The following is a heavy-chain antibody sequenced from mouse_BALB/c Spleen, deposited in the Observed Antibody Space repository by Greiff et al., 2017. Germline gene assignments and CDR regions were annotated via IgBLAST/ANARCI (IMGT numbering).Heavy chain of an antibody. CDR1: GFTFSSYG. CDR3: ARDQAWFAY. D-gene: IGHD3-2*02. J-gene: IGHJ3*01. Sequence: DVMLVESGGGLVQPGGSLKLSCAASGFTFSSYGMSWVRQTPDKRLELVATINSNGGSTYYPDSVKGRFTISRDNAKNTLYLQMSSLKSEDTAMYYCARDQAWFAYWGQGTLVTVSA. V-gene: IGHV5-6-3*01. CDR2: INSNGGST.